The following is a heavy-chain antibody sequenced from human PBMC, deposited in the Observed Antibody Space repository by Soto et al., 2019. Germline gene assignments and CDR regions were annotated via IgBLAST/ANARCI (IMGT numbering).Heavy chain of an antibody. V-gene: IGHV3-30*09. Sequence: PGESLKISCAASGFIFSDYAMHWVRQAPGKGLEWVAVISYGGDNKYYADSVRGRFAISRDNLKNTLDLQMNSLNPEDTAVYHCAKARHSTSWYGLEADFWGQGTLVTVSS. J-gene: IGHJ4*02. CDR3: AKARHSTSWYGLEADF. CDR2: ISYGGDNK. CDR1: GFIFSDYA. D-gene: IGHD6-13*01.